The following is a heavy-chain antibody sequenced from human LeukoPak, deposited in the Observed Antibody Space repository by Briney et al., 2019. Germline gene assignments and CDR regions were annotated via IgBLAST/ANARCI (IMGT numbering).Heavy chain of an antibody. CDR2: ISGSGGST. J-gene: IGHJ4*02. Sequence: PGGSLRLSCAASGFTFSSYAMSWVRQAPGKGLEWVSAISGSGGSTYYADSVKGRFTISRDNAKNSLYLQMNSLRAEDTAVYYCARDHGYCSSTSCYGLVDYWGQGTLVTVSS. CDR1: GFTFSSYA. V-gene: IGHV3-23*01. D-gene: IGHD2-2*01. CDR3: ARDHGYCSSTSCYGLVDY.